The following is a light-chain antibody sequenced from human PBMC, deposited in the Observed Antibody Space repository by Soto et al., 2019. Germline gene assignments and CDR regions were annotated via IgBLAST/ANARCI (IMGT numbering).Light chain of an antibody. CDR1: QGIRND. CDR2: AAS. V-gene: IGKV1-27*01. CDR3: QSYNTARPT. Sequence: IQMTQSPSSLSASVGDRVTITCRASQGIRNDLGWYQQKPGKAPKLLIYAASTLQSGVPSRFSGSGSGTDFTLTISGLQPEDLATYYCQSYNTARPTFGQGTRLEIK. J-gene: IGKJ5*01.